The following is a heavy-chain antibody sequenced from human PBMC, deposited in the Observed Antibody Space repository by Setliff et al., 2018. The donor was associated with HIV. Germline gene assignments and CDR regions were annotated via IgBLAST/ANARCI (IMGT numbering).Heavy chain of an antibody. D-gene: IGHD3-22*01. Sequence: SETLSLTCTVSGGSISSANYYWSWIRQPPGKGLEWIGYIYYNGNAYYYNPSLKSRTTISLDTSMNQFSLKLSSVTAADTAVYYCARGWGWNDDESSGRPQYAFDIWGQGTMVTVSS. CDR2: IYYNGNAY. J-gene: IGHJ3*02. CDR3: ARGWGWNDDESSGRPQYAFDI. V-gene: IGHV4-30-4*08. CDR1: GGSISSANYY.